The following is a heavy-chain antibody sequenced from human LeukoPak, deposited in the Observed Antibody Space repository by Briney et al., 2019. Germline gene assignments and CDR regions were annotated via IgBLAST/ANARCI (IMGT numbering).Heavy chain of an antibody. CDR1: GYTFTTYY. J-gene: IGHJ4*02. V-gene: IGHV1-46*01. Sequence: ASVKVSCEASGYTFTTYYMHWVRQTPGQGLEWMGIINPSGGSITYAQKFQGRVTMTRDTSTSTVYMELSSLRSEDTALYYCARAWPKGGFYFDYWGQGTLVTVSS. CDR3: ARAWPKGGFYFDY. D-gene: IGHD3-16*01. CDR2: INPSGGSI.